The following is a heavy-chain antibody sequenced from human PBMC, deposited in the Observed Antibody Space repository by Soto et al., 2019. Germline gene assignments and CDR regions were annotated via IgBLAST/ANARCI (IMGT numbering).Heavy chain of an antibody. CDR1: GFTFSSHA. J-gene: IGHJ4*02. V-gene: IGHV3-23*01. CDR2: LSDSGGST. CDR3: AKVSSSWYSGFFDF. Sequence: HPGGSLRLSCTASGFTFSSHAMTWVRQAPGKGLEWVSGLSDSGGSTYYADSVKGRFTISRDNSMNTLYLQMNTLRAEDTAVYYCAKVSSSWYSGFFDFWGQGTLVTVSS. D-gene: IGHD6-13*01.